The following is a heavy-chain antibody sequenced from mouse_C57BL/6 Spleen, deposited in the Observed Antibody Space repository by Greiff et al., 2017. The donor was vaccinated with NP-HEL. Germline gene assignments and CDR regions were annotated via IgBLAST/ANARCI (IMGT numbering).Heavy chain of an antibody. Sequence: VQRVESGPELVKPGASVKISCKASGYAFSSSWMNWVKQRPGKGLEWIGRIYPGDGDTNYNGKFKGKATLTADKSSSTAYMQLSSLTSEDSAVYFCARNYYGYAMDYWGQGTSVTVSS. V-gene: IGHV1-82*01. CDR2: IYPGDGDT. D-gene: IGHD1-1*01. CDR3: ARNYYGYAMDY. CDR1: GYAFSSSW. J-gene: IGHJ4*01.